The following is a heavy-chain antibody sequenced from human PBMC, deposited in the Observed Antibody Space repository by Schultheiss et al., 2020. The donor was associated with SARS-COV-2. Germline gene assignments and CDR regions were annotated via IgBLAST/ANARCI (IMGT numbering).Heavy chain of an antibody. Sequence: GGSLRLSCKGSGYSFTSYWISWVRQMPGKGMEWMGIIYPGDSDTRYSPSFQGQVTISADKSISTAYLQWSSLKASDTAMYYCARHLFLGAAARDYYHGMDVWGQGTTVTVSS. V-gene: IGHV5-51*01. CDR1: GYSFTSYW. CDR3: ARHLFLGAAARDYYHGMDV. J-gene: IGHJ6*02. CDR2: IYPGDSDT. D-gene: IGHD6-13*01.